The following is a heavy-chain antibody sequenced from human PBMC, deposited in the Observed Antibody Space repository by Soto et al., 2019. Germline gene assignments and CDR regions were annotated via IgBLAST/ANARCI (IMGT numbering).Heavy chain of an antibody. D-gene: IGHD3-3*01. CDR1: GGTFSSYA. CDR2: IIPIFGTA. Sequence: SVKVSCKASGGTFSSYAISWVRQAPGQGLEWMGGIIPIFGTASYAQKFQGRVTITADESTSTAYMELSSLRSEDTAVYYCARMVKDFGVVTPGDYYYYGMDVWGQGTTVTVSS. J-gene: IGHJ6*02. CDR3: ARMVKDFGVVTPGDYYYYGMDV. V-gene: IGHV1-69*13.